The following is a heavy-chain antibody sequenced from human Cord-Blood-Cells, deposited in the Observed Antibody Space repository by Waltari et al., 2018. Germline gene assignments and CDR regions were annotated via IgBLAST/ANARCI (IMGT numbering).Heavy chain of an antibody. D-gene: IGHD6-6*01. CDR3: AKSHLLYSSSYYFDY. V-gene: IGHV3-9*01. CDR2: ISWNSGSI. CDR1: GFTFDDYA. J-gene: IGHJ4*02. Sequence: EVQLVESGGGLVQPGRSLRLSCAASGFTFDDYAMHWARHAPGKGLEWVSGISWNSGSIGYADSVKGRFTISRDNAKNSLYLQMNSLRAEDTALYYCAKSHLLYSSSYYFDYWGQGTLVTVSS.